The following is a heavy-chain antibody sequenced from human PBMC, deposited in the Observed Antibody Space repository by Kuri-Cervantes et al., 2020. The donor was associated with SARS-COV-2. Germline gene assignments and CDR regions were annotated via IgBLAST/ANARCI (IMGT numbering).Heavy chain of an antibody. Sequence: SETLSLTCAVYGGSVNDYWWSWVRQPPGTGLEWIGDIKHSGSTNCNPSLKSRVTISVDTSKNQFSLKLTSVTAADTAVYYCARGVPGFWGPGTLVTVSS. CDR3: ARGVPGF. CDR2: IKHSGST. CDR1: GGSVNDYW. J-gene: IGHJ4*02. V-gene: IGHV4-34*01.